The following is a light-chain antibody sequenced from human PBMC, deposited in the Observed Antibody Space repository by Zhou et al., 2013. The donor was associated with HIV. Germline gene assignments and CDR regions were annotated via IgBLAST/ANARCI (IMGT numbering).Light chain of an antibody. Sequence: EIVLTQSPATLSVSPGERATLSCRASQSVSSNLAWYQHKPGQGPKVLIFGASTRANGIPDRFSGSGSGTEFTLTISRLEPEDFAVYYCQHYGVSPYTFGPGTKLEI. J-gene: IGKJ2*01. CDR1: QSVSSN. CDR3: QHYGVSPYT. V-gene: IGKV3-20*01. CDR2: GAS.